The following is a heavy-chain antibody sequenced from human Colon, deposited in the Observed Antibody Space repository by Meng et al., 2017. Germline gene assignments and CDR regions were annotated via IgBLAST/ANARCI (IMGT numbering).Heavy chain of an antibody. CDR2: IRDSDTHI. CDR1: GFTFRDYE. D-gene: IGHD5/OR15-5a*01. CDR3: ARKKPGTVYFDP. V-gene: IGHV3-48*03. Sequence: GESLKISWAASGFTFRDYEMNWIRQAPGKGLEWVAYIRDSDTHIYHADSVRGRFTISRDNAQNSVHLQMRGLRAEDTALYSCARKKPGTVYFDPWGQGTLVTVSS. J-gene: IGHJ5*02.